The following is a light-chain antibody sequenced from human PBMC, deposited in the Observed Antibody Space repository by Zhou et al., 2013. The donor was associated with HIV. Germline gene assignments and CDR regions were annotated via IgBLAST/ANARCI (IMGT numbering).Light chain of an antibody. CDR3: QQYGSLPIT. CDR1: QSVRSY. J-gene: IGKJ5*01. CDR2: DAS. Sequence: EVVLTQSPATLSLSPGERATLSCRASQSVRSYLAWYQQKPGQAPRLLIHDASNRATGVPDRFSGSGSGTDFTLTIGRLEPEDFAVYYCQQYGSLPITFGQGTRLEIK. V-gene: IGKV3-20*01.